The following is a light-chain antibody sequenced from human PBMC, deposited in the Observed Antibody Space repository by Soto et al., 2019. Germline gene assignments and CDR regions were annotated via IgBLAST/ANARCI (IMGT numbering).Light chain of an antibody. V-gene: IGKV3-15*01. CDR3: QQYNMWYT. Sequence: EIVMTQSPATLSVSPGERATLSCRASQSVSNNLAWYQQKPGQAPRLLIYGASTRATGIPARFSGSGSGTEFTLTISSLQSEDFAVYYCQQYNMWYTFGQGTKLEIK. J-gene: IGKJ2*01. CDR2: GAS. CDR1: QSVSNN.